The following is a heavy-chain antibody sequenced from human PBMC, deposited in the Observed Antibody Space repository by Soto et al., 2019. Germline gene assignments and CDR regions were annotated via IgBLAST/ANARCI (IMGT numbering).Heavy chain of an antibody. CDR1: GGSISSSSYY. D-gene: IGHD3-3*02. Sequence: SETLSLTCTVSGGSISSSSYYWGWIRQPPGKGLEWIGSIYYSGSTYYNPSLKSRVPISVSTSKNQFSLKLSSMTAADTAVYYCASPKIAFSHXFDPSGQGTLVTVSS. J-gene: IGHJ5*02. CDR2: IYYSGST. CDR3: ASPKIAFSHXFDP. V-gene: IGHV4-39*01.